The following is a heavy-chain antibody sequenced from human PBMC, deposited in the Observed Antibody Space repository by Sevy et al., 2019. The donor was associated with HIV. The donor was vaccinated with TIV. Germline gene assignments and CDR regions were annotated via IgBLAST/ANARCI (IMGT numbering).Heavy chain of an antibody. CDR3: ARDYRGYDSDYYGMDV. V-gene: IGHV3-48*02. CDR2: ISSSSSTI. D-gene: IGHD5-12*01. J-gene: IGHJ6*02. CDR1: GFTFSSYS. Sequence: GGSLRLSCAASGFTFSSYSMNWVRQAPGKGLEWVSYISSSSSTIYYADSVKGRFTISRDNAKNSLYLQMNSLRDEDTAVYYCARDYRGYDSDYYGMDVWGQGTTVTVSS.